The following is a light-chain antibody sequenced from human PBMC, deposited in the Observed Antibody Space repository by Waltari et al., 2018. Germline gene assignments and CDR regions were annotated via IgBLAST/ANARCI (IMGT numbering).Light chain of an antibody. CDR1: ALSKKY. CDR2: EDI. CDR3: YSTDFSGHDRV. J-gene: IGLJ3*02. V-gene: IGLV3-10*01. Sequence: SYELTQPPSVSVSPGQTARITCSGDALSKKYAYWYQQKSGQAPVLVIYEDIKRPTGIPERFSGSSSGTTATLTISGAHGDDEADYYCYSTDFSGHDRVFGGGTKLTIL.